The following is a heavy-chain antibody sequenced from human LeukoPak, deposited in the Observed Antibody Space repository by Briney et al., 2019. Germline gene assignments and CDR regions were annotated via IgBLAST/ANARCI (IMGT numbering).Heavy chain of an antibody. CDR3: VRSMSGRNDF. CDR2: INTDGSRT. CDR1: GLTFSNYW. J-gene: IGHJ4*02. Sequence: GGSLRLSCAGPGLTFSNYWVHWVRQAPGKGLVWVSRINTDGSRTDYVDSVRGRFTISRDNAKNTLSLQMNSLTAEDTAVYYCVRSMSGRNDFWGQGTLVTVSS. V-gene: IGHV3-74*01. D-gene: IGHD3-3*01.